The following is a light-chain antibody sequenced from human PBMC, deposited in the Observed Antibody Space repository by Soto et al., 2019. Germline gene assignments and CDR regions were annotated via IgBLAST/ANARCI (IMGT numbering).Light chain of an antibody. CDR1: QSVSTF. J-gene: IGKJ3*01. Sequence: DIQMTQSPSSLSASIGDRVIITGRTSQSVSTFLSWYRHKPGEAPRLLIYTASTLHGGVPSRFIGSGSGTAFTLTISSLQPEDFANYYCKESYSPPFTIGPGTKVD. CDR3: KESYSPPFT. CDR2: TAS. V-gene: IGKV1-39*01.